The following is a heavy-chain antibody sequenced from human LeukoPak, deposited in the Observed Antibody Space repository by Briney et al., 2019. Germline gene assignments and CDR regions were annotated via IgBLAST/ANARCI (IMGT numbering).Heavy chain of an antibody. Sequence: SQTLSVTCAISGESVSSINGAWNWIRQSPSRGLEWLGRTYYRSKWYYDYAVSMKGRINISPDTSQNLFSLQLTSVTPDDTAVYYCARDEGSTGWYTFDYWGQGTLVTVSS. CDR3: ARDEGSTGWYTFDY. CDR2: TYYRSKWYY. J-gene: IGHJ4*02. V-gene: IGHV6-1*01. CDR1: GESVSSINGA. D-gene: IGHD6-19*01.